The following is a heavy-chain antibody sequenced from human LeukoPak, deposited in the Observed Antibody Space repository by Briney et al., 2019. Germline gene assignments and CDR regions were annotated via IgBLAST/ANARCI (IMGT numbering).Heavy chain of an antibody. CDR2: IYYSGST. D-gene: IGHD2-2*02. CDR3: ARVRDHTAYYFDY. Sequence: PSETLSLTCTVSGGSISSYYWSWIRQPPGKGLEWIGYIYYSGSTNYNPSLKSRVTISVDTSKNQFSLKLSSVTAADTAVYYCARVRDHTAYYFDYWGQGTLVTVSS. J-gene: IGHJ4*02. CDR1: GGSISSYY. V-gene: IGHV4-59*01.